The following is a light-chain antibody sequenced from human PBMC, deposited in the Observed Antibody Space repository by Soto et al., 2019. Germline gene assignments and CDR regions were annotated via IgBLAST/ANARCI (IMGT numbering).Light chain of an antibody. V-gene: IGLV1-47*02. CDR1: NSNIGINA. J-gene: IGLJ3*02. Sequence: QSVLTQPPSASGTPGQRVIISCSGSNSNIGINAVYWYQQLPGAAPTFLIYSDSQRPSGVPDRFSASKSGTSATLAISGLRSEDEADYYCAAWDDGLRGPVFGGGTKLTVL. CDR3: AAWDDGLRGPV. CDR2: SDS.